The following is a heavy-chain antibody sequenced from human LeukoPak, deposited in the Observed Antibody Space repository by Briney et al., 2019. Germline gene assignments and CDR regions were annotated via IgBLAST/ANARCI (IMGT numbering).Heavy chain of an antibody. V-gene: IGHV3-74*01. CDR1: GFTFSNYW. CDR3: ARTGTNYYYYGMDV. Sequence: PGGSLRLSCAASGFTFSNYWMHWVRQAPGEGLVWVSQTNSDGTITNYADSVKGRFTISRDNSKNTLYLQMGSLRAEDMAVYYCARTGTNYYYYGMDVWGQGTTVTVSS. CDR2: TNSDGTIT. D-gene: IGHD1/OR15-1a*01. J-gene: IGHJ6*02.